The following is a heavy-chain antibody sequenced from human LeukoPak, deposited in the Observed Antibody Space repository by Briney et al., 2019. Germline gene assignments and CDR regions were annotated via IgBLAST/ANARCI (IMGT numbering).Heavy chain of an antibody. Sequence: PGGSLRLSCAVSGFTFSDHYMDWVRQAPGKGLEWVGRSRNKTKSYTTEYAASVKGRFTISRDDSNNSLYLQMNSLKTEDTAVYYCARVYGGKRYDFDLWGQGTLVTVSS. D-gene: IGHD4-23*01. CDR2: SRNKTKSYTT. CDR3: ARVYGGKRYDFDL. J-gene: IGHJ4*02. CDR1: GFTFSDHY. V-gene: IGHV3-72*01.